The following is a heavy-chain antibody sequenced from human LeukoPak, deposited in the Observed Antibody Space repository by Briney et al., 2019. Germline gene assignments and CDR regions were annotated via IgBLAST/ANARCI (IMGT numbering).Heavy chain of an antibody. CDR1: GFTFGSHG. CDR3: ARDRTTGTTCLDY. CDR2: IWYDGTNK. V-gene: IGHV3-33*01. Sequence: GRSLTLSCAASGFTFGSHGMHWVRQAPGKGLEWVAVIWYDGTNKYYADSVRGRFTISRDNSNNTLYLQMNSLRAEDTAVYYCARDRTTGTTCLDYWGQGTLVTVSS. J-gene: IGHJ4*02. D-gene: IGHD1-1*01.